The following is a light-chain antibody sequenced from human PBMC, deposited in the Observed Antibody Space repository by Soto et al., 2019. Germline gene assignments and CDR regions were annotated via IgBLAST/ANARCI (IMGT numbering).Light chain of an antibody. J-gene: IGKJ1*01. Sequence: EIVLTQSPDTLSLSPGEGATLSCRASQTVSNNFLAWYQQKPGQTPRLLIYGASTRASGIPDRFRGSGSGADFTLTISRLEPEDFSVFYCLQYDDDSFPTFDQGTTVEIK. CDR1: QTVSNNF. CDR2: GAS. CDR3: LQYDDDSFPT. V-gene: IGKV3-20*01.